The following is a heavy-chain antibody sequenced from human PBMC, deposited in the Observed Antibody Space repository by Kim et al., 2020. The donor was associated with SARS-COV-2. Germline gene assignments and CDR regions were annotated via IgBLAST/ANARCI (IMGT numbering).Heavy chain of an antibody. CDR3: ARQIKGLDP. Sequence: SSTHFSPSIQGQVTISADKSISTAYLQWSSLKASDTAMYYCARQIKGLDPWGQGTLVTVSS. CDR2: SST. D-gene: IGHD3-16*01. V-gene: IGHV5-10-1*01. J-gene: IGHJ5*02.